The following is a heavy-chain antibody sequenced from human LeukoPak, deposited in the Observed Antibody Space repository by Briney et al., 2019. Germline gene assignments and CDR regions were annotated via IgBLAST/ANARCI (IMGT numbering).Heavy chain of an antibody. V-gene: IGHV3-74*03. CDR2: VNNDGNVT. D-gene: IGHD2-2*01. CDR1: GFTFSSFW. J-gene: IGHJ3*02. Sequence: GRSLRLSCAASGFTFSSFWMHWVRQAPGKGLVWLARVNNDGNVTTYADSVRGRFTISRDNAKKTLYLQMNSLGAEDTAVYYCARRGLVPAFDIWGQGTMVAVSS. CDR3: ARRGLVPAFDI.